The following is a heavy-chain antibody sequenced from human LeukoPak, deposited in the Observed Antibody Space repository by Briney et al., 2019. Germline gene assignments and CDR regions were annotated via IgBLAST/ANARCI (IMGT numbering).Heavy chain of an antibody. D-gene: IGHD3-22*01. CDR2: IYYTGST. Sequence: PSETLSLTCTVSGGSISSSYWSWIRQPPGKGLEWIGYIYYTGSTNYNPSLKSRVTMSVDTSKSQFSLKLTSVTAADTAVYYCARGYYDSSGYSNTFDIWSQGTMVTDSS. V-gene: IGHV4-59*01. J-gene: IGHJ3*02. CDR1: GGSISSSY. CDR3: ARGYYDSSGYSNTFDI.